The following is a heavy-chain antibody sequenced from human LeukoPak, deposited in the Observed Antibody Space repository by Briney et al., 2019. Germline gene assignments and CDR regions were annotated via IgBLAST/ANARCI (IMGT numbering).Heavy chain of an antibody. Sequence: GSSVKVSCKASGGTFSSYAISWVRQAPGQGLEWMGGIIPIFGTANYAQKFQGRVTITTDESTSTAYMELSSLRSEDTAVYYCARYPPGYSSGWYANGGASDIWGQGTMVTVSS. CDR1: GGTFSSYA. V-gene: IGHV1-69*05. CDR3: ARYPPGYSSGWYANGGASDI. J-gene: IGHJ3*02. CDR2: IIPIFGTA. D-gene: IGHD6-19*01.